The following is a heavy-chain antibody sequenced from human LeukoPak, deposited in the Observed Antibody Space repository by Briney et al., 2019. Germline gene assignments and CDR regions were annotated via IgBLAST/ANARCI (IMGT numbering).Heavy chain of an antibody. CDR3: ARQYCSGGSCYLVDY. V-gene: IGHV4-38-2*01. Sequence: SETLSLTCAVSGYSISSGYYWGWIRQPPGKGLEWIGSIYHSGSTYYNPSLKSRVTISVDTSKNQFSLKLSSVTAADTAVYYCARQYCSGGSCYLVDYWGQGTLVTVSP. J-gene: IGHJ4*02. CDR1: GYSISSGYY. D-gene: IGHD2-15*01. CDR2: IYHSGST.